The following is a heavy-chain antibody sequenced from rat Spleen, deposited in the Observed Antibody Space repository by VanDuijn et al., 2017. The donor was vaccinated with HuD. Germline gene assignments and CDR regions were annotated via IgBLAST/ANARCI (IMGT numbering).Heavy chain of an antibody. J-gene: IGHJ2*01. Sequence: EVQLVESGGGLVQSGRSLKLSCAASGFTFSNYYMAWVRQAPGKGLEWIASITNPGDSTYYLDSVKGRFTISRNNAKSTLYLQMSSLRSEDTATYYCSPLPGRNLAYWGQGVVVTVSS. CDR2: ITNPGDST. V-gene: IGHV5-25*01. CDR1: GFTFSNYY. CDR3: SPLPGRNLAY. D-gene: IGHD1-4*01.